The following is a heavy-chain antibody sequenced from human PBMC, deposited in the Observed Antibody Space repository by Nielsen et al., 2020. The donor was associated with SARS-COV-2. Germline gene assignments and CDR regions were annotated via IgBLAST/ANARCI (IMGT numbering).Heavy chain of an antibody. Sequence: SETLSLTCTVSGDSISTYYWSWIRQSPGKGLEWIGCMYYSGNTNYNPSLKSRVTISIDTSKNQFSLKVNSVTAADTAVYYCARGLGNAAMVWFEPYYFDYWGRGTLVTVSS. V-gene: IGHV4-59*01. CDR1: GDSISTYY. CDR3: ARGLGNAAMVWFEPYYFDY. J-gene: IGHJ4*02. D-gene: IGHD5-18*01. CDR2: MYYSGNT.